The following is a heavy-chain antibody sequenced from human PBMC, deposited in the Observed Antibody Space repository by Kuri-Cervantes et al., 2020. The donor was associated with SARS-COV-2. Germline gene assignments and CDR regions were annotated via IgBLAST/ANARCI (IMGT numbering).Heavy chain of an antibody. CDR3: ARVETSHYSSYYMDV. CDR2: INSDGSVT. CDR1: GFTFSRSW. J-gene: IGHJ6*03. V-gene: IGHV3-74*01. Sequence: GGSLRLSCAASGFTFSRSWMLWVRQAPGKGLVWVSRINSDGSVTSYPDSVEGRFTISRDSAKNTLSLQMNSLSAEDTAVYFCARVETSHYSSYYMDVWGKGTTVTVSS.